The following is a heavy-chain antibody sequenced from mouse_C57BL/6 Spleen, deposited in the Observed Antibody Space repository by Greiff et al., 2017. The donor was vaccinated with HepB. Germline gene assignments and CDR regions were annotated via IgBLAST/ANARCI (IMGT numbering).Heavy chain of an antibody. CDR3: ARDYYGSSYGFAY. J-gene: IGHJ3*01. V-gene: IGHV5-17*01. Sequence: VQLKESGGGLVKPGGSLKLSCAASGFTFSDYGMHWVRQAPEKGLEWVAYISSGSSTIYYADTVKGRFTISRDNAKNTLFLQMTSLRSEDTAMYYCARDYYGSSYGFAYWGQGTLVTVSA. CDR1: GFTFSDYG. CDR2: ISSGSSTI. D-gene: IGHD1-1*01.